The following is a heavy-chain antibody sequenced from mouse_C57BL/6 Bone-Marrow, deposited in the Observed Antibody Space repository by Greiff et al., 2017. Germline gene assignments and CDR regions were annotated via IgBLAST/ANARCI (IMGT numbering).Heavy chain of an antibody. Sequence: QVQLQQPGAELVRPGTSVKLSCKASGYTFTSYWMHWVKQRPGQGLEWIGVIDPSDSYTNYNQTFKGKATLTVDTSSSTAYMQLSSLTSEDSAVYYCARDLLRLWYFDVWGTGTTVTVSS. J-gene: IGHJ1*03. CDR1: GYTFTSYW. D-gene: IGHD1-2*01. CDR3: ARDLLRLWYFDV. V-gene: IGHV1-59*01. CDR2: IDPSDSYT.